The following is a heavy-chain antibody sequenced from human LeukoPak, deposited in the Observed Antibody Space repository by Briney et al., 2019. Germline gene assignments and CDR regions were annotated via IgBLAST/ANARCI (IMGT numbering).Heavy chain of an antibody. J-gene: IGHJ5*02. CDR1: GYTFTSHG. CDR2: ISAHNGAT. CDR3: ARTNMVLGVDIEENRFDP. D-gene: IGHD3-3*01. V-gene: IGHV1-18*01. Sequence: GASVKVSCKTSGYTFTSHGISWVRQAPGQGLVWMGWISAHNGATNYPQEVKGRVLLTTDTSTNTVYMELRNLRSDDTAVYYCARTNMVLGVDIEENRFDPWGQGTLVIVSS.